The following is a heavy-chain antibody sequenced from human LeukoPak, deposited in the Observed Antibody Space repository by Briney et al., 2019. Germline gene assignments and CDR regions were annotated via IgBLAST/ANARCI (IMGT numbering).Heavy chain of an antibody. CDR1: GFSFSSYT. Sequence: GGSLRLSCAASGFSFSSYTMHWVRQAPGKGLEYVSAIISHGGNTHYTNSVKGRSTISRDNSQNTLYLQMGSLRPDDMAVYHCARVRVGATVSNYYYYYMDVWGKGTTVTVSS. CDR2: IISHGGNT. J-gene: IGHJ6*03. CDR3: ARVRVGATVSNYYYYYMDV. D-gene: IGHD1-26*01. V-gene: IGHV3-64*01.